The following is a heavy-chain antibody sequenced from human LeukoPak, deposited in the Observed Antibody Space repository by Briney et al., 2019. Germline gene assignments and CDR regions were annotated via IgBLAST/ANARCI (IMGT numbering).Heavy chain of an antibody. J-gene: IGHJ3*02. V-gene: IGHV3-21*01. D-gene: IGHD6-19*01. CDR2: ISSSSSYI. Sequence: GGSLRLSCAASGFSFSSYSMNWVRQAPGKGLEWVSAISSSSSYIYYADSVKGRFTISRDNARNSLYLQMNSLRAEDTAVYYCARDRTGYSSGWFPDAFDIWGQGTMVTVSS. CDR3: ARDRTGYSSGWFPDAFDI. CDR1: GFSFSSYS.